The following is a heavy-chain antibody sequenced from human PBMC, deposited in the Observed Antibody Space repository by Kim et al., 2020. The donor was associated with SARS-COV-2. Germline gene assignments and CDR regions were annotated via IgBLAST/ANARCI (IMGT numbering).Heavy chain of an antibody. Sequence: SETLSLTCTVSGGSISSYYWSWIRQPPGKGLEWIGYIYYSGTTNSNPSLKSRVTISVDTSKNQFSLKLSSVTAADTAVYYCARRGPDWYFDLWGRGTLVTVSS. CDR3: ARRGPDWYFDL. J-gene: IGHJ2*01. V-gene: IGHV4-59*01. CDR1: GGSISSYY. CDR2: IYYSGTT.